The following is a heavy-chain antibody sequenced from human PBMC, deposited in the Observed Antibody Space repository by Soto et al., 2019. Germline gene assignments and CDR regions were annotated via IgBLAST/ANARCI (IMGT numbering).Heavy chain of an antibody. CDR3: TSSYYYDSSGYNTYKPYYFDY. Sequence: PGGSLRLSCAASGFTFSGSAMHWVRQASGKGLEWVGRIRSKANSYATAYAASVKGRFTISRDDSKNTAYLQMNSLKTEDTAVYYCTSSYYYDSSGYNTYKPYYFDYWGQGTLVTVSS. D-gene: IGHD3-22*01. CDR1: GFTFSGSA. CDR2: IRSKANSYAT. V-gene: IGHV3-73*01. J-gene: IGHJ4*02.